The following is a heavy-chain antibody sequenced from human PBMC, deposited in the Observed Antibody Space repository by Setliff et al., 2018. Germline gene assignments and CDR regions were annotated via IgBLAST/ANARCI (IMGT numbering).Heavy chain of an antibody. J-gene: IGHJ4*02. V-gene: IGHV3-73*01. CDR2: IRSKADSYAT. D-gene: IGHD3-3*01. CDR3: AITITTGVDFFDY. CDR1: GFTFSGSA. Sequence: QSGGSLRLSCAASGFTFSGSAVYWVRQASGRGLEWVGRIRSKADSYATAYAASVKARFTISRDDSKNTAYLQVNSLKTEDTAVYYCAITITTGVDFFDYWGQGTLVTVSS.